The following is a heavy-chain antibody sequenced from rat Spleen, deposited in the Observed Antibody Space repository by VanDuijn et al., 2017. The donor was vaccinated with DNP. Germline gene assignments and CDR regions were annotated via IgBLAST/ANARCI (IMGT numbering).Heavy chain of an antibody. CDR1: GFIFSDYY. Sequence: EVQLVESDGGLVQPGRSLKLSCVASGFIFSDYYMAWVRQAPTKGLEWVATISYDGSSTYYRDSVKGRFTISRDNAKSTLYLQMDSLRSEDTATYYCASRPPPTRGPFDFWGQGVMVTVSS. J-gene: IGHJ2*01. CDR2: ISYDGSST. CDR3: ASRPPPTRGPFDF. V-gene: IGHV5-29*01. D-gene: IGHD1-4*01.